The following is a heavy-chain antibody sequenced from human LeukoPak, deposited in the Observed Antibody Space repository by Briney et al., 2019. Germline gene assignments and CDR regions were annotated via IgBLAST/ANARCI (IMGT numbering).Heavy chain of an antibody. J-gene: IGHJ4*02. CDR2: IRYDGANK. CDR3: ARGSGYSYSFTGRERTKSRLDY. V-gene: IGHV3-30*02. Sequence: PGGSLRLSCAASRFTFNSYGMHWVRQAPGKGLEWVAFIRYDGANKYYADSVKGRFTISRDNSKNTLYLQMNSLRAEDTAVYYCARGSGYSYSFTGRERTKSRLDYWGQGTLVTVSS. CDR1: RFTFNSYG. D-gene: IGHD5-18*01.